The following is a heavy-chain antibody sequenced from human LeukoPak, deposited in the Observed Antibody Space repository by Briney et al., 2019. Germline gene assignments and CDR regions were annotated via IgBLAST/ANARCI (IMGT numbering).Heavy chain of an antibody. CDR2: IKQDGSEK. J-gene: IGHJ3*02. D-gene: IGHD3-10*01. CDR1: GFTFSTYG. CDR3: ARVCYGSGTASDSFDI. V-gene: IGHV3-7*01. Sequence: GGSLRLSCAASGFTFSTYGMHWVRQAPGKGLEWVANIKQDGSEKYYVDSVKGRFTISRDNAKNSLYLQMNSLRAEDTAVYYCARVCYGSGTASDSFDIWGQGTMVTVSS.